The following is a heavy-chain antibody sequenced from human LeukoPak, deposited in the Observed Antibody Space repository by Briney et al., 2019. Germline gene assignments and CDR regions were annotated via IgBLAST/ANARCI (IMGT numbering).Heavy chain of an antibody. D-gene: IGHD3-10*01. CDR2: TYPGDSHT. CDR3: ARGPYGYASSATLGSYNWFDP. Sequence: GESLKISCKGSGYSFTNYWIGWVRQMPGKGLEWMGITYPGDSHTRYSPSFQDQVTISADKSINTAYLQWSSLKASDTAMYYCARGPYGYASSATLGSYNWFDPWGQGTLVTVSS. CDR1: GYSFTNYW. J-gene: IGHJ5*02. V-gene: IGHV5-51*01.